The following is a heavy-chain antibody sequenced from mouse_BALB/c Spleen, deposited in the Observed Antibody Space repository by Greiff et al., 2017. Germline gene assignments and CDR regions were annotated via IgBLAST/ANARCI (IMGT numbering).Heavy chain of an antibody. Sequence: EVHLVESGGGLVKPGGSLKLSCAASGFTFSSYAMSWVRQTPEKRLEWVATISSGGSYTYYPDSVKGRFTISRDNAKNTLYLQMSSLRSEDTAMYYCARQVYDCYPFDYWGQGTTLTVSS. CDR3: ARQVYDCYPFDY. CDR1: GFTFSSYA. CDR2: ISSGGSYT. D-gene: IGHD2-3*01. V-gene: IGHV5-9-3*01. J-gene: IGHJ2*01.